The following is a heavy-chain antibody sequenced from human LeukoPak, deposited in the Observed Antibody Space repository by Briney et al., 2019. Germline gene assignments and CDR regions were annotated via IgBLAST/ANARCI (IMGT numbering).Heavy chain of an antibody. CDR2: IYYSGST. V-gene: IGHV4-31*03. Sequence: SQTLSLTCTVSGGSISSGGYYWSWIRQHPGKGLEWIGYIYYSGSTYYNPSLKSRVTISVDTSKNQFSLKVNSVTAADTAVYYCARGSKSAAAPFDYWGQGALVTVSS. J-gene: IGHJ4*02. CDR1: GGSISSGGYY. CDR3: ARGSKSAAAPFDY. D-gene: IGHD6-13*01.